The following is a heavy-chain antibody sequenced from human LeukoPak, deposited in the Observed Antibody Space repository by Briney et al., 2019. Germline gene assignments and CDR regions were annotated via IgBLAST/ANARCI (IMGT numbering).Heavy chain of an antibody. D-gene: IGHD4-17*01. CDR2: INHSGST. CDR3: ARGGAVTTLWYFDL. Sequence: SETLSLTCAVYGGSLSGYYWSWIRQPPGKGLEWIGEINHSGSTNYNPSPKSRVTISVDTSKNQFSLKLSSVTAADTAVYYCARGGAVTTLWYFDLWGRGTLVTVSS. V-gene: IGHV4-34*01. J-gene: IGHJ2*01. CDR1: GGSLSGYY.